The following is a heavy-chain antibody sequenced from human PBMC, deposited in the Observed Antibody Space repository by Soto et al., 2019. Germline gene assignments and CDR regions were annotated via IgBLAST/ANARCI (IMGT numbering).Heavy chain of an antibody. CDR3: ARSSSYAIDWFDP. CDR1: GFTFSDYY. J-gene: IGHJ5*02. Sequence: VPLVESGGGLVKPGGSLRLSCAASGFTFSDYYMSWIRQAPGKGLEWVSYISSSAVTIYYADSVKGRFTISRDNAKNSLYLQMNSLRAEDTAVYYCARSSSYAIDWFDPWGQGTLVTVSS. CDR2: ISSSAVTI. D-gene: IGHD2-8*01. V-gene: IGHV3-11*01.